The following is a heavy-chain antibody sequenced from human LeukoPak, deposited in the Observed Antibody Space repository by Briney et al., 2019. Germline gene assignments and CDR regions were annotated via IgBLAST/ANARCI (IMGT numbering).Heavy chain of an antibody. Sequence: GGPLRLSCSASGFTFSNYAIHWVRQAPGKGLEWVTVISSDGTNTYYADSVRGRFTISRDNSRDTLYLQMNSLRAEDTAVYYCGRDRTGSYYRDPDYWGQGTLVTVSS. CDR1: GFTFSNYA. CDR2: ISSDGTNT. CDR3: GRDRTGSYYRDPDY. D-gene: IGHD3-10*01. J-gene: IGHJ4*02. V-gene: IGHV3-30*04.